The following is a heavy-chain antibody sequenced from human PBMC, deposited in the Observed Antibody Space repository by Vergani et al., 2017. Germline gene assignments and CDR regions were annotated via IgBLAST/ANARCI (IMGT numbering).Heavy chain of an antibody. CDR1: GFISSSYW. J-gene: IGHJ6*02. V-gene: IGHV3-7*01. CDR3: VRVPLIRRGSGNYGINNYHGMDV. CDR2: VNQDGSEK. Sequence: EGQLVESGGDWVQRGGSLRLSCAASGFISSSYWMSWVRQAPGKWLEWVANVNQDGSEKYYVDSVRGRFTISRDNAKNSIYLQMNSLRAEDTAVYFCVRVPLIRRGSGNYGINNYHGMDVWGQGTTVIVSS. D-gene: IGHD3-10*01.